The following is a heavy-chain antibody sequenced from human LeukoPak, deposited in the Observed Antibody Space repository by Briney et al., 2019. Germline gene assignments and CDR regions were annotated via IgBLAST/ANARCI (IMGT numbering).Heavy chain of an antibody. Sequence: GASVKVSCKASGYTFTSYDINWVRQAPGQGLEWMGRINPNSGGTNYAQKFQGRVTMTRDTSISTAYMELSRLRSDDTAVYYCASLQNYDFWSGYSDYWGQGTLVTVSS. CDR2: INPNSGGT. D-gene: IGHD3-3*01. CDR1: GYTFTSYD. CDR3: ASLQNYDFWSGYSDY. J-gene: IGHJ4*02. V-gene: IGHV1-2*06.